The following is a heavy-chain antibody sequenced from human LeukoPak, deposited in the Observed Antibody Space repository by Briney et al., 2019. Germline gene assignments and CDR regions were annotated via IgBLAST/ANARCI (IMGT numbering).Heavy chain of an antibody. CDR1: GYTFTSYY. CDR3: ARAVSIIRAVAPPGY. Sequence: ASVKVSCKASGYTFTSYYMHWVRQAPGQGLEWMGIINPSGGSTSYAQKFQGRVTMTGDMSTSTVYMELSSLRSEDTAVYYCARAVSIIRAVAPPGYWGQGTLVTVSS. J-gene: IGHJ4*02. V-gene: IGHV1-46*01. D-gene: IGHD6-19*01. CDR2: INPSGGST.